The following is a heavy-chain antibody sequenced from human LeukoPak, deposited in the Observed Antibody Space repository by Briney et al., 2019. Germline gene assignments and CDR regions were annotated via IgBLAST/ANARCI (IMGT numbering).Heavy chain of an antibody. D-gene: IGHD3-22*01. J-gene: IGHJ4*02. CDR3: ARGFNYYDSTGYYYRE. V-gene: IGHV4-38-2*02. Sequence: SETLSLTCTVSGFSISSGYFWGWIRQPPGKGLESIGSIYHSGRTYYNPSLKSRVTISVDTSKNQFSLNLSSVSTADTAVCYCARGFNYYDSTGYYYREWGQGTLVTVSS. CDR2: IYHSGRT. CDR1: GFSISSGYF.